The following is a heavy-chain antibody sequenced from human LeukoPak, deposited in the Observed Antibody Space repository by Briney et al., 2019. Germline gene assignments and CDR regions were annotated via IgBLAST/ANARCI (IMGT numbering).Heavy chain of an antibody. CDR1: GGTSSSYA. V-gene: IGHV1-69*04. Sequence: SVKVSCKASGGTSSSYAISWVRQAPGQGLEWMGRIIPILSIANYAQKFQGRVTITADKSTCTAYMELSSLRSEDTAVYYCARASSDYGMDVWGQGTTVTVSS. CDR2: IIPILSIA. CDR3: ARASSDYGMDV. D-gene: IGHD6-19*01. J-gene: IGHJ6*02.